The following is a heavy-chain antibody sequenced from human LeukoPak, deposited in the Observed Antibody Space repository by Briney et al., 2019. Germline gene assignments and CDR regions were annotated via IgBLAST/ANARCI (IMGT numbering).Heavy chain of an antibody. J-gene: IGHJ6*03. CDR1: GFTFSSYA. Sequence: PGGSLRLFCAASGFTFSSYAMSWVRQAPGQGLEWVSAISGSGGSTYYADSVKGRFTISRDNSKNTLYLQMNSLRAEDTAVYYCAKSAPKTYYDFWSGPPIYMDVWGKGNTVTVSS. D-gene: IGHD3-3*01. CDR2: ISGSGGST. V-gene: IGHV3-23*01. CDR3: AKSAPKTYYDFWSGPPIYMDV.